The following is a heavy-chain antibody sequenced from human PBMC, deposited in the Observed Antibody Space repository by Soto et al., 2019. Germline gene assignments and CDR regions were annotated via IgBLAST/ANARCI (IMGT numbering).Heavy chain of an antibody. CDR2: ISWSGGDK. CDR3: VKDSYYDIVTGFSYFDY. V-gene: IGHV3-9*01. Sequence: EVQLVESGGDLVQPGRSLRLACAASGFTFDNYAMHWVRQLPGKGLEWVSGISWSGGDKAYAASVKGRCSISRDNATESLYLPIDSLGLEDTAVYYCVKDSYYDIVTGFSYFDYWGRGTPVTVSS. CDR1: GFTFDNYA. D-gene: IGHD3-9*01. J-gene: IGHJ4*02.